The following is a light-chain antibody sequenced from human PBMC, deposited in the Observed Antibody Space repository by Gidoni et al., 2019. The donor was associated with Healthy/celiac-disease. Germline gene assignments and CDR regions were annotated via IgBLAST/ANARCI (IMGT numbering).Light chain of an antibody. CDR1: QSVSSY. Sequence: EIVLTQSPATLSLSPGERATLSCRASQSVSSYLAWYPHKPGQAPRLLIYDASNRATGIPARFSGSGSGTDFTLTISSLEPEDFAVYYCQQRSNWPPTFXXXTKLEIK. V-gene: IGKV3-11*01. J-gene: IGKJ2*01. CDR3: QQRSNWPPT. CDR2: DAS.